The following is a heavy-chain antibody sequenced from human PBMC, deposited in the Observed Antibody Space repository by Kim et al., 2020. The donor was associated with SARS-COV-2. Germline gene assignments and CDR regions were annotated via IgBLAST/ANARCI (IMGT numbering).Heavy chain of an antibody. CDR3: ARDCAMVYY. D-gene: IGHD5-18*01. V-gene: IGHV1-8*01. CDR2: GNT. J-gene: IGHJ4*02. Sequence: GNTGYAQKFQGRVTMTRNTAISTAYMELSSLRSEDTAVYYCARDCAMVYYWGQGTLVTVSS.